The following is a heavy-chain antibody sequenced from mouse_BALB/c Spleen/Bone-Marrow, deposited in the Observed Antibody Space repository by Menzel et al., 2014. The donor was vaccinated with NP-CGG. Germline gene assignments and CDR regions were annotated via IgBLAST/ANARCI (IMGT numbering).Heavy chain of an antibody. V-gene: IGHV14-3*02. D-gene: IGHD4-1*01. CDR2: IDPANGNT. CDR3: ARWEYYAVDY. J-gene: IGHJ4*01. CDR1: GFNIKDAY. Sequence: EVQLQQSGAELVKPGASVKLSCTASGFNIKDAYMRWVKQRPEQGLEWIGRIDPANGNTKYDLQFQGKANITADTSSNTAYLQLSIQTSEDTAVYYCARWEYYAVDYWDQGTSVTGSS.